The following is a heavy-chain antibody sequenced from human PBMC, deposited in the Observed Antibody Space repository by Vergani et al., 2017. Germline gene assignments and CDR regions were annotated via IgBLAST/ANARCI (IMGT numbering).Heavy chain of an antibody. Sequence: QVQLVQSGAEVKKPGASVKVSCKASGYTFTDYFMHWVRQAPGQGLEWMGWMNPNSGGTNYAQKFQGRVTMTRDTSISTAYMELSNRRSDDTAVYYCARIGTSSNRDYFDYGGQGTVVTVSS. V-gene: IGHV1-2*02. CDR1: GYTFTDYF. D-gene: IGHD2-2*01. CDR2: MNPNSGGT. J-gene: IGHJ4*02. CDR3: ARIGTSSNRDYFDY.